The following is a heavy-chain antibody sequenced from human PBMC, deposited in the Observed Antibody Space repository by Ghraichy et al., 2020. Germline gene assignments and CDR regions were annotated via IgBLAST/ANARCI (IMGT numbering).Heavy chain of an antibody. Sequence: LSLTCAASGFTFSSYAMSWVRQAPGKGLEWVSAISGSGGSTYYADSVKGRFTISRDNSKNTLYLQMNSLRAEDTAVYYCAKGARVFVVVITYFDYWGQGTLVTVSS. V-gene: IGHV3-23*01. J-gene: IGHJ4*02. CDR3: AKGARVFVVVITYFDY. CDR2: ISGSGGST. D-gene: IGHD3-22*01. CDR1: GFTFSSYA.